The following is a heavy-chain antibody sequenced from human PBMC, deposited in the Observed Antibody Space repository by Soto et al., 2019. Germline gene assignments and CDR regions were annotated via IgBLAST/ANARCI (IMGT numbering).Heavy chain of an antibody. CDR2: INPSGGST. D-gene: IGHD2-2*01. Sequence: ASVKVSCKASGYTFTSYYMHWVRQAPGQGLEWMGIINPSGGSTSYAQKFQGRVTMTRDTSTSTVYMELSSLRSEDTAVYYCARLAVGLVRGEGLGGMDVWGQGTTVTVSS. CDR3: ARLAVGLVRGEGLGGMDV. V-gene: IGHV1-46*01. J-gene: IGHJ6*02. CDR1: GYTFTSYY.